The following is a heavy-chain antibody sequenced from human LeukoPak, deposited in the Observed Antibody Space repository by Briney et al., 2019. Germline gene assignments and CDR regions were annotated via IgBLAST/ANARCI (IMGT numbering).Heavy chain of an antibody. V-gene: IGHV3-23*01. CDR1: GITLSNYG. CDR3: AKTRGISISGVVPLCDY. D-gene: IGHD3-3*01. J-gene: IGHJ4*02. Sequence: GGSLRLSCAVSGITLSNYGMSWVRQAPGKGLEWVAGISDSGGRTNYADSVKGRFTISRDNPKNTLYLQMNSLRAEDTAVYYCAKTRGISISGVVPLCDYWGQGTLVTVSS. CDR2: ISDSGGRT.